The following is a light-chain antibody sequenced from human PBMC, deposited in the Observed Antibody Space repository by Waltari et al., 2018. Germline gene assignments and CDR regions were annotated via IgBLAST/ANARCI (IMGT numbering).Light chain of an antibody. Sequence: QSVLTQPPSASGTPGQRVTISCSGSSSNIGSNVVNWHRQVPGAAPTLLIYRNNQLPSGVPDRFSASKSGTSASLAISGLQSDDEADYYCVAWDDTVNGLVFGAGTKLTVL. CDR2: RNN. CDR1: SSNIGSNV. V-gene: IGLV1-44*01. CDR3: VAWDDTVNGLV. J-gene: IGLJ2*01.